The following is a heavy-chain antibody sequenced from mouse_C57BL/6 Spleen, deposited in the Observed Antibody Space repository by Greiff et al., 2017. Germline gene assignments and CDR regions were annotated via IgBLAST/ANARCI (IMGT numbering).Heavy chain of an antibody. D-gene: IGHD2-4*01. CDR2: IYPGNSDT. J-gene: IGHJ2*01. CDR3: TREGLRRKYYFDY. Sequence: EVQLQQSGTVLARPGASVKMSCKTSGYTFTSYWMHWVKQRPGQGLEWIGAIYPGNSDTSYNQKFKGKAKLTAVTSASTAYMELSSLTNEDSAVYYCTREGLRRKYYFDYWGQGTTLTVSS. V-gene: IGHV1-5*01. CDR1: GYTFTSYW.